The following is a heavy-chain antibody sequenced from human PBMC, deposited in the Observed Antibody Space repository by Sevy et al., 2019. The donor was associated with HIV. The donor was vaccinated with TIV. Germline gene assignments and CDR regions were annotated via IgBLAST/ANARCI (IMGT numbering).Heavy chain of an antibody. D-gene: IGHD3-10*01. CDR3: ARERKFGERYYYGMDV. Sequence: GGSLRLSCAASGFTFSSYAMHWVRQAPGKGLEWVAVISYDGSNKYYADSVKGRFTISRDNSKNTLYLQMNSPRAEDTAVYYCARERKFGERYYYGMDVWGQGTTVTVSS. CDR1: GFTFSSYA. CDR2: ISYDGSNK. V-gene: IGHV3-30*04. J-gene: IGHJ6*02.